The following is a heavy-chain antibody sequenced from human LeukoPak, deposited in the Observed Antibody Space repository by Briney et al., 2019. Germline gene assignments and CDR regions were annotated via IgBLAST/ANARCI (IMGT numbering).Heavy chain of an antibody. Sequence: GGSLRLSCAASGFSVSNNYMSWVRQAPGKGLECVSVIYSGDSTSYADSVKGRFTISRDNFKNTLYLQMNSLRAEDTAVYYCASSFRWFSAFDIWGQGTMVTVSS. CDR3: ASSFRWFSAFDI. J-gene: IGHJ3*02. V-gene: IGHV3-53*01. D-gene: IGHD4-23*01. CDR2: IYSGDST. CDR1: GFSVSNNY.